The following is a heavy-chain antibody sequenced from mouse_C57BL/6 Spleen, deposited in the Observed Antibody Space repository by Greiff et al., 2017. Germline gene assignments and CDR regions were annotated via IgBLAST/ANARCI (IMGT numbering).Heavy chain of an antibody. J-gene: IGHJ3*01. CDR1: GYTFTSYW. V-gene: IGHV1-55*01. CDR2: IYPGSGST. Sequence: VKLQESGAELVKPGASVKMSCKASGYTFTSYWITWVKQRPGQGLEWIGDIYPGSGSTNYNEKFKSKATLTVDTSSSTAYMQLSSLTSEDSAVYYCARYYYDDDGTTSPWFAYWGQGTLVTVSA. D-gene: IGHD2-4*01. CDR3: ARYYYDDDGTTSPWFAY.